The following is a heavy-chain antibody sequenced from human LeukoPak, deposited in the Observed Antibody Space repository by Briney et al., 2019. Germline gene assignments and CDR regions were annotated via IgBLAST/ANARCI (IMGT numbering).Heavy chain of an antibody. CDR2: ISSSSSPI. Sequence: GGSLRLSCAASGFTFSSYSMNWVRQAPGKVLEWVSYISSSSSPIYYADSVKGRFTVSRDNAKNSLYLQMNSLRAADTAVYYCARDLNWETYWGQGTLVTVSS. J-gene: IGHJ4*02. CDR3: ARDLNWETY. D-gene: IGHD1-1*01. CDR1: GFTFSSYS. V-gene: IGHV3-48*01.